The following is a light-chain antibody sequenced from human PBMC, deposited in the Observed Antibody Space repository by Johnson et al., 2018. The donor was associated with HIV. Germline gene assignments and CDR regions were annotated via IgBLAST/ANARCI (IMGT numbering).Light chain of an antibody. CDR3: GTWDSILSAYV. J-gene: IGLJ1*01. CDR2: DNN. Sequence: QSVLTQPPSVSAAPGQKVTISCSGSSSNIGNNYVSWYQQLPGTAPKLLIYDNNKRPSGIPDRFSGSKSGTSATLGITGLQTGDEADYYCGTWDSILSAYVFGTGPTVTVL. CDR1: SSNIGNNY. V-gene: IGLV1-51*01.